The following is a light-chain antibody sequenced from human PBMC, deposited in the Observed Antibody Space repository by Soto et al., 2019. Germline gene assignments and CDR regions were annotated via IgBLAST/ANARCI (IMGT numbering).Light chain of an antibody. CDR3: QQYGSSSWT. CDR2: GTS. V-gene: IGKV3-20*01. Sequence: EIVLTQSPGTLSLSPGERATLSCRASQSVSSCYLAWYQQKPGQAPRLLIYGTSSRAPAIPDRFSGSGSGTDFTLTISRLEPEDFAVYYCQQYGSSSWTFGQGTKVEIK. CDR1: QSVSSCY. J-gene: IGKJ1*01.